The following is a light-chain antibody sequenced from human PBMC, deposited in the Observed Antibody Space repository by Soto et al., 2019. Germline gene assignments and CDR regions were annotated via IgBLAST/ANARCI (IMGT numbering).Light chain of an antibody. V-gene: IGKV1-12*01. CDR3: QKYNTAPLT. CDR2: AAS. Sequence: DIQMTQSPSSVSASVGDRVTITCRASQGIRSWLAWYQQKPGKAPKLLIYAASTLQSGVPSRFSGSGSGTHFTLSISSLQPEDAAYYYCQKYNTAPLTVGGGNKVDIK. J-gene: IGKJ4*01. CDR1: QGIRSW.